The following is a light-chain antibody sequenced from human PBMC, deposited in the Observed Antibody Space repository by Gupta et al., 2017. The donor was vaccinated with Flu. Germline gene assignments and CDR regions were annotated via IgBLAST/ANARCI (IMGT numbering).Light chain of an antibody. CDR2: EDS. Sequence: GKTASCTCSGDALERDYAYWYQRKPGHAPVLLICEDSERRSGFPGRFSGSSSGTTVTLTISGVQAADEADYYCHSAESSGTIVVFGGGTKLTVL. CDR3: HSAESSGTIVV. CDR1: ALERDY. V-gene: IGLV3-25*03. J-gene: IGLJ2*01.